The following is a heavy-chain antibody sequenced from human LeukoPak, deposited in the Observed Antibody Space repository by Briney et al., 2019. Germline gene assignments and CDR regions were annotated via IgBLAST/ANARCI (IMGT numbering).Heavy chain of an antibody. Sequence: SGPTLVKPTQTLTLTCTFSGFSLSTSGVGVGWIRQPPGKALEWLALIYWNDDKRYSPSLKSRLTITKDTSKNQVVLTMTNMDPVDTATYYCAHYYDSSGYYYESDYFDYWGQGTLVTVSS. CDR1: GFSLSTSGVG. J-gene: IGHJ4*02. V-gene: IGHV2-5*01. D-gene: IGHD3-22*01. CDR2: IYWNDDK. CDR3: AHYYDSSGYYYESDYFDY.